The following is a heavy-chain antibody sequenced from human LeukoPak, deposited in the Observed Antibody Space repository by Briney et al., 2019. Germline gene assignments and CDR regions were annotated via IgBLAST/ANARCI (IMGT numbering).Heavy chain of an antibody. CDR2: IYTSGST. J-gene: IGHJ6*03. CDR1: GGSISTGSYY. V-gene: IGHV4-61*09. CDR3: ARALGYYYYMDV. Sequence: PSEALSLTCTVSGGSISTGSYYWSWIRQPAGTGLEWIGHIYTSGSTYYNPSLKSRVTISVDTSKNQFSLRLSSVTAADTAVYYCARALGYYYYMDVWGKGTTVTVSS.